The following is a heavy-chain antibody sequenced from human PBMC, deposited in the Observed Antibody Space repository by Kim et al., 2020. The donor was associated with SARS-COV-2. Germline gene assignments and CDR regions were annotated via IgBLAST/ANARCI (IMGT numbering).Heavy chain of an antibody. Sequence: SVKVSCKASGCTFSSYAISWVRQAPGQGLEWMGRIIPILGIANYAQKFQGRVTITADKSTGTAYMELSSLRSEDTAVYYCASGLEDSYGFGYWGRGTL. CDR2: IIPILGIA. V-gene: IGHV1-69*04. D-gene: IGHD5-18*01. J-gene: IGHJ4*02. CDR3: ASGLEDSYGFGY. CDR1: GCTFSSYA.